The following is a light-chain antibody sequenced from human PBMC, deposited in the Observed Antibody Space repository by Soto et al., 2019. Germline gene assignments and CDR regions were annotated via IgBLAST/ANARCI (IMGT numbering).Light chain of an antibody. Sequence: QSVLTQPASVSGSPGQSITISCTGTSSDVGGYDYVSWYQLHPGKAPKLMIFEVSNRPSGVSYRFSGSKSGNTASLTISGLQAEDEADYYCSSYTSRRTQVFGTGTKVTVL. J-gene: IGLJ1*01. CDR2: EVS. CDR3: SSYTSRRTQV. CDR1: SSDVGGYDY. V-gene: IGLV2-14*01.